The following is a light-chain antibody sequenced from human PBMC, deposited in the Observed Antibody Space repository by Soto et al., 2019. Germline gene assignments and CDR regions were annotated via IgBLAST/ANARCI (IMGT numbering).Light chain of an antibody. J-gene: IGLJ1*01. CDR2: EVS. CDR3: SSYTSSSTFVV. Sequence: QSALTQPPSVSGSPGQSVTISCTGTSSDVGSYNRVSWYQQPPGTAPKLMIYEVSNRPSGVPDRFSWSKSGNTASLTISGLQAEDEADYYCSSYTSSSTFVVFGTGTKLTVL. CDR1: SSDVGSYNR. V-gene: IGLV2-18*02.